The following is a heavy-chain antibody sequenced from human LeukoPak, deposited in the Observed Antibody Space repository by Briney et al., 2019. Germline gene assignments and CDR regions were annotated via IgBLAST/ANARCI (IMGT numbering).Heavy chain of an antibody. J-gene: IGHJ4*02. Sequence: GRSLRLSCAAPGFTFSSYAMHWVRQAPGKGLEWVAVISYDGSNKYYADSVKGRFTISRDNSKNTLYLQMNTLRAEDTAVYYCANFGGCSDGSCYSIPGYWGQGTLVTVSS. CDR1: GFTFSSYA. V-gene: IGHV3-30-3*01. CDR2: ISYDGSNK. CDR3: ANFGGCSDGSCYSIPGY. D-gene: IGHD2-15*01.